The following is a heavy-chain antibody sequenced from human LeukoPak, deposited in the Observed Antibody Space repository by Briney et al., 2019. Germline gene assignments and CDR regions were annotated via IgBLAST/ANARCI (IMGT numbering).Heavy chain of an antibody. CDR3: AKEATVTPGNVNWFDT. Sequence: GGSLRLSCAASGFTFSSYAMSWVRQAPGKGLEWVSAIVSSGDSTYYADSVKGRFTISRDSSKNTLYLQMNSLRAEDTGVYYCAKEATVTPGNVNWFDTWGQGTLVTVSS. V-gene: IGHV3-23*01. CDR2: IVSSGDST. D-gene: IGHD4-17*01. J-gene: IGHJ5*02. CDR1: GFTFSSYA.